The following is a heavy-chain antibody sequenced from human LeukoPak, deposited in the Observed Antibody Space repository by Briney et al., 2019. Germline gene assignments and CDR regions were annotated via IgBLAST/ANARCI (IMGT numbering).Heavy chain of an antibody. J-gene: IGHJ4*02. Sequence: GGSLRLSCAASGFTFSSYWISWVGQAPGTGLEWVANIKQDGSEKYYVDSVKGRFTISRDNAKNSLYLQMNSLRAEDTAVYYCARDRIAVAGYFDYWGQGTLVTVSS. CDR1: GFTFSSYW. D-gene: IGHD6-19*01. CDR2: IKQDGSEK. CDR3: ARDRIAVAGYFDY. V-gene: IGHV3-7*01.